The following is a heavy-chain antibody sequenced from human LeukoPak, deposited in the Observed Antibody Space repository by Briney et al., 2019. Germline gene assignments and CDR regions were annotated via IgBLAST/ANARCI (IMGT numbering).Heavy chain of an antibody. Sequence: SETLSLTCTVSGGSISSYYWSWIRQPPGKGLEWIGYIYYSGSTNYNPSLKSRVTISVDTSKNQFSLKLSSVTAADTAVYYCAGHSRDGYRPRTYYFDYWGQGTLVTVSS. J-gene: IGHJ4*02. CDR2: IYYSGST. V-gene: IGHV4-59*01. D-gene: IGHD5-24*01. CDR1: GGSISSYY. CDR3: AGHSRDGYRPRTYYFDY.